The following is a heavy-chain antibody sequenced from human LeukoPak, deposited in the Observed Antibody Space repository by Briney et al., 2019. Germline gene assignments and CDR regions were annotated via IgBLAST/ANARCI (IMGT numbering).Heavy chain of an antibody. CDR2: IYTSGRT. Sequence: SETLSLTCTVSGDSISSNYWSWIRQPAGKGLEWIGRIYTSGRTDYNPSLKSRVTMSVDTSKNQVSLKLSSVTAADTALYYCARDQALNWNYDVFDYWGQGALATVSS. CDR3: ARDQALNWNYDVFDY. CDR1: GDSISSNY. V-gene: IGHV4-4*07. D-gene: IGHD1-7*01. J-gene: IGHJ4*02.